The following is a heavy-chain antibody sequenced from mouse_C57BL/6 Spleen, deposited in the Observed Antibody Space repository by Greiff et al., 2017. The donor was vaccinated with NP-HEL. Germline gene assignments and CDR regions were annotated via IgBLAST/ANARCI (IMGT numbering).Heavy chain of an antibody. J-gene: IGHJ2*01. CDR1: GYTFTSYW. Sequence: VQLQQPGAELVKPGASVKLSCKASGYTFTSYWMQWVKQRPGQGLEWIGEIDPSDSYTNYNQKFKGKATLTVDTSSSTAYMQLSSLTSEDSAVYYCASRGSSPFDYWGQGTTLTVSS. V-gene: IGHV1-50*01. D-gene: IGHD1-1*01. CDR3: ASRGSSPFDY. CDR2: IDPSDSYT.